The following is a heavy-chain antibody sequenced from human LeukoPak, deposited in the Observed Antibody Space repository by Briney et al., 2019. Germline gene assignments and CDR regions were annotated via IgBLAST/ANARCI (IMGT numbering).Heavy chain of an antibody. J-gene: IGHJ4*02. Sequence: GGSLRLSCAASRFTVTSNHMNWVRQSPGKGLEWVSVIYNGDNTNYADSVKGRFTISRDNSKNTLYLQMNSLRAEDTAVYFCARASQWLAFDNWGQGTPVTVSS. CDR2: IYNGDNT. V-gene: IGHV3-66*01. D-gene: IGHD6-19*01. CDR1: RFTVTSNH. CDR3: ARASQWLAFDN.